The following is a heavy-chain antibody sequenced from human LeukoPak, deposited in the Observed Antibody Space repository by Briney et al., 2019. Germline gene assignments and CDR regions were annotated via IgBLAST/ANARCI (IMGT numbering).Heavy chain of an antibody. CDR3: ARDSASLWFEELSGWFAP. D-gene: IGHD3-10*01. V-gene: IGHV3-21*01. Sequence: GVPLTLSCAACGFTRSRFSKIWLPQARGRGLEGVSSFCSSRSYIYYSESVKGRFTISRDNAKYSLYLQLNSLGAEDTAVYYRARDSASLWFEELSGWFAPWGQGTLVTVSP. CDR1: GFTRSRFS. CDR2: FCSSRSYI. J-gene: IGHJ5*02.